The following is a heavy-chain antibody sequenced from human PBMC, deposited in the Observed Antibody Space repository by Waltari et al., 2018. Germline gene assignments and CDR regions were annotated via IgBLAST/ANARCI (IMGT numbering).Heavy chain of an antibody. CDR1: GGIFSTDA. D-gene: IGHD3-10*01. CDR3: ALEYYGGNPPLYFFDH. CDR2: SIPFLTMT. Sequence: VQLVQSGAEVKKPGSPVKVSCKASGGIFSTDAISRVRQAPGQGLEWMGGSIPFLTMTNYAQNFQGRVTITADKSTSTAYMELSGLKYEDTAVYYCALEYYGGNPPLYFFDHWGQGTLVIVSS. V-gene: IGHV1-69*10. J-gene: IGHJ4*02.